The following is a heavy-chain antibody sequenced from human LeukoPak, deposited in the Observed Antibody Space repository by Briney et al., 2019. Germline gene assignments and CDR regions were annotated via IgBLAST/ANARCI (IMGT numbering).Heavy chain of an antibody. J-gene: IGHJ4*02. CDR3: ARGRDGAYSSSWYGRVFFDY. CDR1: GGSFSGYY. V-gene: IGHV4-34*01. CDR2: INHSGST. D-gene: IGHD6-13*01. Sequence: SETLSPTCAVYGGSFSGYYWSWIRQPPGKGLEWIGEINHSGSTNYNPSLKSRVTISVDTSKNQFSLKLSSVTAADTAVYYCARGRDGAYSSSWYGRVFFDYWGQGTLVTVSS.